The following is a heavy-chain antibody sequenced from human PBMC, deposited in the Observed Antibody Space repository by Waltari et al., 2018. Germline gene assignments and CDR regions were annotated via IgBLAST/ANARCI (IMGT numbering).Heavy chain of an antibody. J-gene: IGHJ1*01. V-gene: IGHV1-2*06. CDR3: AREIDDSSGYYDPRYFQH. CDR2: INPNSGGT. Sequence: QVQLVQSGAEVKKPGASVKVSCKASGYTFTGYYMHWVRQAPGQGLEWMGRINPNSGGTNYAQKFQGRVNMTRDTSISTAYMELSRLGSDDTAVYYCAREIDDSSGYYDPRYFQHWGQGTLVTVSS. D-gene: IGHD3-22*01. CDR1: GYTFTGYY.